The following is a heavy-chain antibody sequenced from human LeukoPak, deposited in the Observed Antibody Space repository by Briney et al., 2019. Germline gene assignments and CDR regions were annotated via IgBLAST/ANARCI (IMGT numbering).Heavy chain of an antibody. Sequence: KPSETLSLTGTVSGGSISSSSYYWGWIPQPPGKGLEWIGSISYSGSTYYNPSLKSRVTISVDTSKNQFSLKLTSVTAADTAVYYCARHPSVRKWLQQGGWFDPWGQGTLVTVSS. CDR2: ISYSGST. CDR1: GGSISSSSYY. D-gene: IGHD5-12*01. CDR3: ARHPSVRKWLQQGGWFDP. J-gene: IGHJ5*02. V-gene: IGHV4-39*01.